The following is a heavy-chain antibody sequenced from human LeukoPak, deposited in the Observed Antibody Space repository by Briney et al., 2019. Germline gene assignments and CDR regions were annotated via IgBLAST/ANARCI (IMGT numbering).Heavy chain of an antibody. CDR1: GFTVSSNY. CDR3: ARIAVAGTDFDY. J-gene: IGHJ4*02. Sequence: GGSLRLSCAASGFTVSSNYMSWVRQAPGKGLEWVSVIYSGGSTYYADSVKGRFTISRDNSKNTLYLQMNSLRAEDTAVYYCARIAVAGTDFDYWGQGTLATVSS. V-gene: IGHV3-53*01. CDR2: IYSGGST. D-gene: IGHD6-19*01.